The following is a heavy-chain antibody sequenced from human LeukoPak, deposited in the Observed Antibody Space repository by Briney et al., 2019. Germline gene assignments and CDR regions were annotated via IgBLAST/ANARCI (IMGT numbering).Heavy chain of an antibody. CDR2: IRYDGSNK. J-gene: IGHJ1*01. D-gene: IGHD2-15*01. CDR1: GFSFSSYG. CDR3: AKDFAKYCSGGCDFHH. V-gene: IGHV3-30*02. Sequence: GGSLRLSCAASGFSFSSYGMHWVRQAPGKGLEWVAFIRYDGSNKYYTDSVKGRFTISRDNSKNTLFLQMNSLRADDTAVYYCAKDFAKYCSGGCDFHHWGQGTLVIVSS.